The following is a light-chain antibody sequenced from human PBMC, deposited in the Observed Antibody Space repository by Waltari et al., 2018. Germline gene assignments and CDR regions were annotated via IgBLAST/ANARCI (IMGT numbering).Light chain of an antibody. Sequence: DIQMTQSPSSLSASIADRVPFTCQASQNISSWLAWYQQKPGKAPKLLTSKASTLESGVPSRFSGSGSGTEFTLTISSLQPDDFATYYCQQYTSFSLTFGGGTTVEIK. CDR3: QQYTSFSLT. V-gene: IGKV1-5*03. CDR1: QNISSW. J-gene: IGKJ4*01. CDR2: KAS.